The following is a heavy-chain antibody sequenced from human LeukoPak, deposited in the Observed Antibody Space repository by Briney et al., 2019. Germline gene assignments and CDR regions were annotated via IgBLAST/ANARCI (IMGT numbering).Heavy chain of an antibody. CDR1: GGSFSGYY. CDR3: AGGQYYYPPWFDP. D-gene: IGHD3-10*01. V-gene: IGHV4-34*01. Sequence: SETLSLTCAVYGGSFSGYYWSWIRQPPGKGLEWIGEINHSGSTNYNPSLKSRVTISVDTSKNQFSLKLSSVTAADTAVYYCAGGQYYYPPWFDPWGQGTLVTVSS. CDR2: INHSGST. J-gene: IGHJ5*02.